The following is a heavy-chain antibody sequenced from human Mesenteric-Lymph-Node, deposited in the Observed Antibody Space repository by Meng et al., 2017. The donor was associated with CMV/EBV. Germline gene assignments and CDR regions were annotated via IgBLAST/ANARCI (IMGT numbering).Heavy chain of an antibody. CDR1: GSTFPSYD. CDR3: ARGTSGYDGVDF. CDR2: MNPVSGNT. D-gene: IGHD5-12*01. V-gene: IGHV1-8*01. J-gene: IGHJ4*02. Sequence: CTASGSTFPSYDLNWVRQATGQGLEWLGWMNPVSGNTGYAQKFQGRVSMTRDNSISTAYMELSSLTSDDTAVYYCARGTSGYDGVDFWGQGTLVTVSS.